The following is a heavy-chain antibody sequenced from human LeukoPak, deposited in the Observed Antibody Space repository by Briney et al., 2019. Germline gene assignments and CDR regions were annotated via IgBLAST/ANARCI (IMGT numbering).Heavy chain of an antibody. CDR3: AKDRKSSGWFFDY. CDR2: ISYDGSNK. D-gene: IGHD6-19*01. J-gene: IGHJ4*02. Sequence: GRSPRLSCAASGFTFSSYGMHWVRQAPGKGLEWVAVISYDGSNKYYADSVKGRFTISRDNSKNTLYLQMNSLRAEDTAVYYCAKDRKSSGWFFDYWGQGTLVTVSS. V-gene: IGHV3-30*18. CDR1: GFTFSSYG.